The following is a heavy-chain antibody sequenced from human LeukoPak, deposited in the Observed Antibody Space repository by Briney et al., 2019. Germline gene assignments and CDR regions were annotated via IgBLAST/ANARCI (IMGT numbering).Heavy chain of an antibody. CDR2: INPTGGST. Sequence: GASVKVSCKASGYSFTSYYMHWVRQAPGQGLEWKGIINPTGGSTTYTQKFQGRVTMTRDMSTSTVYMELSSLRSEDTAVYYCARDWADGSGSYYDYWGQGTLVTVSS. J-gene: IGHJ4*02. D-gene: IGHD3-10*01. CDR1: GYSFTSYY. CDR3: ARDWADGSGSYYDY. V-gene: IGHV1-46*01.